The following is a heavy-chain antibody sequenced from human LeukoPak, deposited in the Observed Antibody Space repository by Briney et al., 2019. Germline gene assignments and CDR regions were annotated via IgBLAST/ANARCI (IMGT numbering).Heavy chain of an antibody. D-gene: IGHD1-26*01. CDR1: GYSFTSYW. CDR3: ARSQGVGATTEYFQH. V-gene: IGHV5-51*01. CDR2: IYPGDSDT. Sequence: GESLQISCQGSGYSFTSYWIGWVRPMPGKGLEWMGIIYPGDSDTRYSPSFQGQVTISADKSISTAYLQWSSLKASDTAMYYCARSQGVGATTEYFQHWGQGTLVTVSS. J-gene: IGHJ1*01.